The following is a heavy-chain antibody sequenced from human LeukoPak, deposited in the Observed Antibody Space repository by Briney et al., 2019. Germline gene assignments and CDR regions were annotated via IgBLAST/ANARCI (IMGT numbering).Heavy chain of an antibody. CDR2: IKQDGSEI. CDR1: GFTFSSSW. Sequence: GRSLRLSCIASGFTFSSSWMSWVRQAPGKGLEWVANIKQDGSEIYYVDSVKGRFTISRGNAESSLYLQMNNLRAEDTAVYYCVKGGANFAYWGQGSLVSVSS. J-gene: IGHJ4*02. D-gene: IGHD4/OR15-4a*01. CDR3: VKGGANFAY. V-gene: IGHV3-7*04.